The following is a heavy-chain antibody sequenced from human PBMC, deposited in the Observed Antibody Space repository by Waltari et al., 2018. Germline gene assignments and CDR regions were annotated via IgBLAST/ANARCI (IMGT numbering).Heavy chain of an antibody. J-gene: IGHJ6*03. V-gene: IGHV1-69*12. Sequence: QVQLVQSGAEVKTPGSSVQVSCKAAGGTFSSYPISWVRQAPGQGLEWMGGIIPIFGTANYAQKFQGRVTITADESTSTAYMELSSLRSEDTAVYYCARSDDFWSGYRDYYYYYMDVWGKGTTVTVSS. CDR2: IIPIFGTA. CDR3: ARSDDFWSGYRDYYYYYMDV. D-gene: IGHD3-3*01. CDR1: GGTFSSYP.